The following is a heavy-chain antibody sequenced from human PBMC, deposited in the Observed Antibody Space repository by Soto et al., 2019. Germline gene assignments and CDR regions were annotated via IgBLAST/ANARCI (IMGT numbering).Heavy chain of an antibody. V-gene: IGHV1-3*01. CDR3: ACSPAFSSSWYGIPPDPRHGMDV. D-gene: IGHD6-13*01. Sequence: QVQLVQSGAEMRKPGASVMVSCKASGYTFTSYAMNWVRQAPGQRLEWMGWINGGNGDTKYSQRFQDRVTITRDTSANTVYMELSSLTSEDTAVYYSACSPAFSSSWYGIPPDPRHGMDVWGQGTTVTVS. CDR2: INGGNGDT. J-gene: IGHJ6*02. CDR1: GYTFTSYA.